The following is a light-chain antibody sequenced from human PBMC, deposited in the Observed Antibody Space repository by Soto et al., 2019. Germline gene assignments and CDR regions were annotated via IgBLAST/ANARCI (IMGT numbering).Light chain of an antibody. Sequence: DIHKTPSPSTPSRSVVDRGTITFRASQTISSWLAWYQQKPGKAPKLLIYKASTLKSGVPSRFSGSGSGTEFTLTISSLQPDDFATYYCQHYNSYSEAFGQGTKVDIK. J-gene: IGKJ1*01. V-gene: IGKV1-5*03. CDR3: QHYNSYSEA. CDR1: QTISSW. CDR2: KAS.